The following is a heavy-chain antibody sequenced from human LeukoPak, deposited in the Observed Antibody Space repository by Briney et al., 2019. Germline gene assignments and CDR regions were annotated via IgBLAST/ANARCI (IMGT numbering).Heavy chain of an antibody. CDR1: GGSISSYY. CDR3: AKEIEGLGVPARRWFDN. CDR2: MYYSGST. D-gene: IGHD2-2*01. V-gene: IGHV4-59*01. Sequence: PSETLSLTCTVSGGSISSYYWSWIRQPPGKGLEWIGYMYYSGSTNYNPSLKSRVTISVDTSKNQFSLKLSSVTAADTAMYYCAKEIEGLGVPARRWFDNWGQGTLVTVSS. J-gene: IGHJ4*02.